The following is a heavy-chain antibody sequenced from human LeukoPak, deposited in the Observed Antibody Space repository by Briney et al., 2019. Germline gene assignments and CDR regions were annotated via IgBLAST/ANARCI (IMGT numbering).Heavy chain of an antibody. Sequence: GGSLRLSCAASGFTFSSYEMNWVRQAPGKGLEWVSYISSSGSTIYYADSVKGRFTISRDNAKNSLYLQMNSLRAEDTAVYYCARSADYYYYYYYMDVWGKGTTLTVSS. J-gene: IGHJ6*03. CDR2: ISSSGSTI. D-gene: IGHD3-3*01. CDR1: GFTFSSYE. V-gene: IGHV3-48*03. CDR3: ARSADYYYYYYYMDV.